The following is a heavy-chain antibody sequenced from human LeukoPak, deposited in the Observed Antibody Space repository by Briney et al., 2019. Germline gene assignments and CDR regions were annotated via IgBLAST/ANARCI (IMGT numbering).Heavy chain of an antibody. CDR2: IYYSGGT. Sequence: PSETLSLTCTVSGGSVSSGSYYWSWIQQPPGKGLEWIGYIYYSGGTNYNPSLKSRVTISVDTSKNQFSLKLSSVTAADTAVYYCARNRGYYGSGSYSYPLDYWGQGTLVTVSS. D-gene: IGHD3-10*01. J-gene: IGHJ4*02. V-gene: IGHV4-61*01. CDR1: GGSVSSGSYY. CDR3: ARNRGYYGSGSYSYPLDY.